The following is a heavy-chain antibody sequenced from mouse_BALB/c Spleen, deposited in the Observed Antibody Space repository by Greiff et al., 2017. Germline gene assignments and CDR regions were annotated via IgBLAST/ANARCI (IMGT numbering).Heavy chain of an antibody. Sequence: VQLVESGAELAKPGASVKMSCKASGYTFTSYWMHWVKQRPGQGLEWIGYINPSTGYTEYNQKFKDKATLTADKSSSTAYMQLSSLTSEDSAVYYCARNALYAMDYWGQGTSVTVSS. V-gene: IGHV1-7*01. J-gene: IGHJ4*01. CDR2: INPSTGYT. CDR1: GYTFTSYW. CDR3: ARNALYAMDY.